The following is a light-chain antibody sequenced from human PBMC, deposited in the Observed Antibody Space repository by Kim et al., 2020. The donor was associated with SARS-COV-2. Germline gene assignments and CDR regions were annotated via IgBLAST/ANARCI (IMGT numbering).Light chain of an antibody. Sequence: ALGQKVRITWQGDSLRSYYASWYQQKPGQAPVLVIYGKNNRPSGIPDRFSGSSSGNTASLTITGAQAEDEADYYCNSRDSSGNHWVFGGWTQLTVL. J-gene: IGLJ3*02. CDR2: GKN. CDR1: SLRSYY. V-gene: IGLV3-19*01. CDR3: NSRDSSGNHWV.